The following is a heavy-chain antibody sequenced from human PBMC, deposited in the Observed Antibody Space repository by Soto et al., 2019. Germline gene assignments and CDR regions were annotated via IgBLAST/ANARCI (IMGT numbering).Heavy chain of an antibody. Sequence: SVKVSCKASGYTFTDYFMNWMRQAPGQRLEWMGWINAGNGNTKYSQKFQGRVTITRDTSASTAYMELSSLRSEDTAVYYCAREGYSYEGMDVWGQGTTVTVSS. D-gene: IGHD5-18*01. CDR2: INAGNGNT. CDR3: AREGYSYEGMDV. J-gene: IGHJ6*02. V-gene: IGHV1-3*01. CDR1: GYTFTDYF.